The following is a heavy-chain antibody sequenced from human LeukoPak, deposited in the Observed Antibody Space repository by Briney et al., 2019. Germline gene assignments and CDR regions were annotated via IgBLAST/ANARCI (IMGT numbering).Heavy chain of an antibody. CDR3: ARQALDYCPDY. J-gene: IGHJ4*02. CDR2: IRSKAYGGTT. D-gene: IGHD2/OR15-2a*01. CDR1: GFTFGDYA. Sequence: PGGSLRLSCTASGFTFGDYAMSWVRQAPGKGLEWVGFIRSKAYGGTTEYAASVKGRFTISRDDSKSIAYLQMNSLKTEDTAVYYCARQALDYCPDYWGQGTLVTVSS. V-gene: IGHV3-49*04.